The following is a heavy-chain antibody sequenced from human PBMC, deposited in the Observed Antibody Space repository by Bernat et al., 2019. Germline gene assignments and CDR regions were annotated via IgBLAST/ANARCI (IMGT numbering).Heavy chain of an antibody. CDR2: ISSSSSYI. V-gene: IGHV3-21*01. CDR3: ARVKGAYDSSH. CDR1: GFTFSSYS. D-gene: IGHD5-12*01. Sequence: EVQLVESGGGLVKPGGSLRLSCAASGFTFSSYSMNWVRQAPGKGLEWVSSISSSSSYIYYADSVKGRFTISRDNAKNSLYLQMNSLRVEDTAMYYGARVKGAYDSSHWGQGTLVTVSS. J-gene: IGHJ4*02.